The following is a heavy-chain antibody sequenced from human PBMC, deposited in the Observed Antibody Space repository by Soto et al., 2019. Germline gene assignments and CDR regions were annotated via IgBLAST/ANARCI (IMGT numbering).Heavy chain of an antibody. V-gene: IGHV1-69*02. CDR1: GDTFTFYS. J-gene: IGHJ4*02. CDR3: ASSYGSGYRALDY. Sequence: QVQLVQSGAEVKKPGSSVRVSCKASGDTFTFYSINWVRQAPGLGLEWMGRINPILSMSNYAQRFQGRVTMTADKSPSTAYMERSSLRSEDTAMYYCASSYGSGYRALDYWGQGALVTVSS. D-gene: IGHD3-10*01. CDR2: INPILSMS.